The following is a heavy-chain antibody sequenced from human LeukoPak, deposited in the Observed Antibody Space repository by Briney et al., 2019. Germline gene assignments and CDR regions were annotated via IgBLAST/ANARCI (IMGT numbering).Heavy chain of an antibody. CDR2: ISGSGGST. J-gene: IGHJ6*02. D-gene: IGHD6-19*01. V-gene: IGHV3-23*01. Sequence: GGSLRLSCAASGFTFSSYAMSWVRQAPGKGLEWVSAISGSGGSTYYADSVKGRFTISRDNSKNTLYLQMNSLRAEDTAVYYWAKGSQYSSGWYDMTDYYYGMDVWGQGTTVTVSS. CDR1: GFTFSSYA. CDR3: AKGSQYSSGWYDMTDYYYGMDV.